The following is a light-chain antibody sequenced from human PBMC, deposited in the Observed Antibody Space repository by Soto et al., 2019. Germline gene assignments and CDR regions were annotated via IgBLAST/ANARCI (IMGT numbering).Light chain of an antibody. Sequence: SVLTQRASVSGSPGQSITISCTGTSSDVGRYNYVSWYQQYPGRAPKLIIFDVTNRPSGVSPRFSGSKSGNTASLTISGLQAADEADYYCNSYTGTSARYAFGTGTKVTVL. J-gene: IGLJ1*01. CDR1: SSDVGRYNY. CDR2: DVT. CDR3: NSYTGTSARYA. V-gene: IGLV2-14*03.